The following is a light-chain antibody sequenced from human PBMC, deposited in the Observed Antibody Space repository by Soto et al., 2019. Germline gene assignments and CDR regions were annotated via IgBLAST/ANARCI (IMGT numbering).Light chain of an antibody. Sequence: EIVLTQSPGTLSLSPGERVTLSCRASQSLPTKALAWYQQKPGQTPRLLIYGASTRDTAIPDRFNGSGSGTDFTLTISRVEPEYFAVYYCQQYGDLPLSFGPGTKVDIQ. V-gene: IGKV3-20*01. CDR1: QSLPTKA. J-gene: IGKJ3*01. CDR2: GAS. CDR3: QQYGDLPLS.